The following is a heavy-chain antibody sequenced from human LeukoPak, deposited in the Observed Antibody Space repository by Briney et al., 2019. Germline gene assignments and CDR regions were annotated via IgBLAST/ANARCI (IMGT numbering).Heavy chain of an antibody. Sequence: SVKVSCKASGGTFSSYAINWVRQAPGQGLEWMGGIIPIFGTANYAQKFQDRVTITADESTSTAYMELSSLRSEDTAVYYCATGELELPVGYWGQGTLVTVSS. D-gene: IGHD1-7*01. CDR3: ATGELELPVGY. J-gene: IGHJ4*02. CDR1: GGTFSSYA. V-gene: IGHV1-69*01. CDR2: IIPIFGTA.